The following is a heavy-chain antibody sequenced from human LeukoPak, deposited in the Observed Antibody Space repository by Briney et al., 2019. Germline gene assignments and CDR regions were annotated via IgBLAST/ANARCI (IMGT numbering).Heavy chain of an antibody. V-gene: IGHV3-66*01. CDR1: GFTVSSDY. D-gene: IGHD6-6*01. CDR3: ARGRPHDY. Sequence: GGSLRLSCAASGFTVSSDYMSWVRQAPGKGLEWVSLIPSAGSTYYADSVKGRFTISGDNSKNTLYLQMNTLRAEDTAMYYCARGRPHDYWGQGTLVTVSS. J-gene: IGHJ4*02. CDR2: IPSAGST.